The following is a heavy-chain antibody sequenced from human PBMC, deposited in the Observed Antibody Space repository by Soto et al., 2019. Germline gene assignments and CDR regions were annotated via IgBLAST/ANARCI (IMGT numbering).Heavy chain of an antibody. J-gene: IGHJ6*02. Sequence: SQTLSLTCAISGDSVSSNSAAWNWIRQSPSRGLEWLGRTYHRSKWDTEYAESVEGRIIINPDTSMNQFSLQLNSVTPEDTAVYYGARERDTAMVNFLDVWGQGTTVTVSS. CDR2: TYHRSKWDT. V-gene: IGHV6-1*01. CDR1: GDSVSSNSAA. D-gene: IGHD5-18*01. CDR3: ARERDTAMVNFLDV.